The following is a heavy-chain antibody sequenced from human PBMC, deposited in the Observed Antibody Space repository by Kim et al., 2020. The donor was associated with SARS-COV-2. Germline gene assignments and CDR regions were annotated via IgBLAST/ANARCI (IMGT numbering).Heavy chain of an antibody. J-gene: IGHJ4*02. CDR3: AKGFRSTNWNFDY. CDR2: ITGSGGST. V-gene: IGHV3-23*01. D-gene: IGHD1-26*01. Sequence: GGSLRLSCAASGLTFSSYAMNWVRQAPGKGLEWVSSITGSGGSTNYADSVKGRFTISRDNSKNTLYLQMNSLRAEDTALYYCAKGFRSTNWNFDYWGQGTLVTVSS. CDR1: GLTFSSYA.